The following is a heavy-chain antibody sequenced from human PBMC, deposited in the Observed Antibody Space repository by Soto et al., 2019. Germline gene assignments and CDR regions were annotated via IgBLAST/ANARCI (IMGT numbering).Heavy chain of an antibody. Sequence: QVQLQESGPGLVKPSGTLSLTCAVSGGSISSSNWWSWVRQPPGKGLEWIGEIYHSGSTNYNPSLKSRVTTAVDKSKNQFSLKLSFVTAADTAVYYCASFYDSSGYYPLAFDLWGQGTMVTVSS. V-gene: IGHV4-4*02. CDR1: GGSISSSNW. CDR3: ASFYDSSGYYPLAFDL. J-gene: IGHJ3*01. D-gene: IGHD3-22*01. CDR2: IYHSGST.